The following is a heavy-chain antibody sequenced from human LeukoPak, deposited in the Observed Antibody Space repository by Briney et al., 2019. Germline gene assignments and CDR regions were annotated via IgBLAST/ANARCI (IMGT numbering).Heavy chain of an antibody. CDR1: GFPFSSCV. CDR2: INHNAEMI. V-gene: IGHV3-48*02. J-gene: IGHJ4*02. CDR3: ARDHDWAFDL. D-gene: IGHD3-9*01. Sequence: GGSLRLSCEASGFPFSSCVMSWVRQAPGKGLEWIAYINHNAEMIFYPDFVKGRFTISRDNAKNSLYLQMNALRDEDTAIYYCARDHDWAFDLWGQGTLVTVSS.